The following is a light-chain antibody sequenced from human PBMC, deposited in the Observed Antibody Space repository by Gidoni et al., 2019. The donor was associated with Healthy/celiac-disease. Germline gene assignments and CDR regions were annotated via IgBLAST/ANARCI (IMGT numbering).Light chain of an antibody. V-gene: IGKV3-11*01. CDR1: QSVSSY. CDR3: QQRSNWLT. Sequence: ELVLTQSPATLSMSPGQRATLSCRASQSVSSYLAWYQQKPGQAPRLIIYDASNRATGIPARFSGSGSGTDFPLTSSSLEPEDFAVYYCQQRSNWLTFGGGTKVEIK. CDR2: DAS. J-gene: IGKJ4*01.